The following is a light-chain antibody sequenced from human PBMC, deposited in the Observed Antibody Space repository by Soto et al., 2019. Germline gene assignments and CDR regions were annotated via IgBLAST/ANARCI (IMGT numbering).Light chain of an antibody. CDR2: LGS. J-gene: IGKJ3*01. V-gene: IGKV2-28*01. Sequence: DIVMTQSPLSLPVTPGEPASISCRSSQSLLHSNGYNYLDWYLQKPGQSPQLLIDLGSNRASGVPDRFSGSGSGTDFALQLSRVEAEDVGVYYCMQALPTPPGFTFGPGTKVDIK. CDR3: MQALPTPPGFT. CDR1: QSLLHSNGYNY.